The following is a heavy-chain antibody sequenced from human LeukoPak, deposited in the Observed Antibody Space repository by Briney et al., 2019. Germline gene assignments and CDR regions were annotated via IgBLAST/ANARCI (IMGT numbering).Heavy chain of an antibody. Sequence: ASVTVSCKASGYTFIDYHMHWVRQAPGQGLEWMAWINPKTGGSNSAQKFQGRVTMTRDTSITTAYMGLSSLRSDDTAVYYCARDVPGYSSEFDYWGQGTLVTVSS. D-gene: IGHD6-25*01. CDR3: ARDVPGYSSEFDY. J-gene: IGHJ4*02. CDR1: GYTFIDYH. CDR2: INPKTGGS. V-gene: IGHV1-2*02.